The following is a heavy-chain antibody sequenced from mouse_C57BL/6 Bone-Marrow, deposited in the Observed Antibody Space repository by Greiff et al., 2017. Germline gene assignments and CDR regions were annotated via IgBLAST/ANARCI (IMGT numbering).Heavy chain of an antibody. V-gene: IGHV5-17*01. Sequence: EVQLVESGGGLVKPGGSLKLSCAASGFTFSDSGMHWVRQAPEKGLEWVAYISSGSSTIYYADTVKGRFTISRDNAKNTLFLQMTSLRSEDTAMYYCATGTNPPFAYWGQGTLVTVSA. CDR3: ATGTNPPFAY. J-gene: IGHJ3*01. CDR1: GFTFSDSG. CDR2: ISSGSSTI. D-gene: IGHD4-1*01.